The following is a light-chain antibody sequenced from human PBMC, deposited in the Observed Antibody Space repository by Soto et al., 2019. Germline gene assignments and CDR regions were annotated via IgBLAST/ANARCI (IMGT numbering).Light chain of an antibody. J-gene: IGLJ3*02. CDR3: QSYDSSLSGFNWV. V-gene: IGLV1-40*01. Sequence: VLTQPPSVSGAPGQRVTISCTGSSSNIGAGYDVHWYQQLPGTAPKLLIYGNSNRPSGVPDRFSGSKSGTSASLAITGLQAEDEADYYCQSYDSSLSGFNWVFGGGTQLTVL. CDR1: SSNIGAGYD. CDR2: GNS.